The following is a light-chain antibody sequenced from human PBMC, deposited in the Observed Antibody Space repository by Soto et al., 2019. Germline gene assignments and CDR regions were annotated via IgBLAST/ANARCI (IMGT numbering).Light chain of an antibody. V-gene: IGLV2-14*01. CDR2: DVS. Sequence: QSALAQPASVSGSPGQSIAISCTGTSSDVGGYNYVSWYQQHPGKAPKLMVYDVSNRPSGVSNRFSGSKSGNTASLTISGLQAEDEAVYYCSSYTSSSTYVFGTGSKVPVL. CDR3: SSYTSSSTYV. CDR1: SSDVGGYNY. J-gene: IGLJ1*01.